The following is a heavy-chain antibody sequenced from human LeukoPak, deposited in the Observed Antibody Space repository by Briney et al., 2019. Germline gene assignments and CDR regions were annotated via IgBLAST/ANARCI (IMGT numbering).Heavy chain of an antibody. CDR2: MNPNSGNT. V-gene: IGHV1-8*03. CDR1: GYTFTSYD. D-gene: IGHD1-7*01. CDR3: SRVDNWNYEDY. Sequence: ASVKVSCKASGYTFTSYDINWVRQATGQRLEWMGWMNPNSGNTGYAQKFQGRVTITRNTSISTAYMELSSLRSEDTAVYYCSRVDNWNYEDYWGQRTLVTVSS. J-gene: IGHJ4*02.